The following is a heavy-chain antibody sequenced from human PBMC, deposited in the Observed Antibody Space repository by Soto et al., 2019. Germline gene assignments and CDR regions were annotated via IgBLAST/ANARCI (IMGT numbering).Heavy chain of an antibody. CDR3: ARGRAAYCSGGSCYSSYYYYYYMDV. CDR1: GGSISSYY. CDR2: IYYSGST. V-gene: IGHV4-59*08. J-gene: IGHJ6*03. D-gene: IGHD2-15*01. Sequence: SETLSLTCTVSGGSISSYYWSWIRQPPGKGLEWIGYIYYSGSTNYNPSLKSRVTISVDTSKNQFSLKLSSVTAADTAVYYCARGRAAYCSGGSCYSSYYYYYYMDVWGKGTTVTVSS.